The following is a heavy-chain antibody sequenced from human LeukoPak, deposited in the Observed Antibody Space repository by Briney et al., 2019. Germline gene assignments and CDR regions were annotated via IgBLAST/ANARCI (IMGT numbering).Heavy chain of an antibody. V-gene: IGHV4-59*08. D-gene: IGHD3-22*01. CDR2: IYYTGGT. Sequence: SETLSLTCTVSGDSIASYYWSWIRQPPGKGLEWIGWIYYTGGTNYNPSLKSRVIISVDTSKNQFSLKLSSVTAADTAVYYCASGKYDYYDSSGYGLAFDIWGQGTMVTVSS. CDR1: GDSIASYY. J-gene: IGHJ3*02. CDR3: ASGKYDYYDSSGYGLAFDI.